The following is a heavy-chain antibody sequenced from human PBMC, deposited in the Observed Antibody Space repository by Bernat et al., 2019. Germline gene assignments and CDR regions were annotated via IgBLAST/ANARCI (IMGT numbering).Heavy chain of an antibody. CDR1: GFTFGDYF. J-gene: IGHJ4*02. CDR2: IKGDGSDK. V-gene: IGHV3-7*03. CDR3: VRDFMGI. Sequence: EEQLVDSWGGLVQPFFSLRLSFVASGFTFGDYFMSWVRQAPGKGLEWVANIKGDGSDKYYVDSVKGRFTISRDNAEKSLYLQMNSLRAEDMAIYYCVRDFMGIWGQGTLVTVSS. D-gene: IGHD7-27*01.